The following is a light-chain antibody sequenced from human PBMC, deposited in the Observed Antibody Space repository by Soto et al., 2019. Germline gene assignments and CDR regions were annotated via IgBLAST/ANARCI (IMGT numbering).Light chain of an antibody. V-gene: IGKV1-5*03. CDR2: KAS. CDR3: QHSNSYSEA. Sequence: MRISKARTSVSASVGVSVGVPCRASQTISSWLAWYQQKPGKAPKLLIYKASTLKSGVPSRFSGSVSGTEVTLTSRRLQPDDFATYYCQHSNSYSEAFGQGTKVDIK. J-gene: IGKJ1*01. CDR1: QTISSW.